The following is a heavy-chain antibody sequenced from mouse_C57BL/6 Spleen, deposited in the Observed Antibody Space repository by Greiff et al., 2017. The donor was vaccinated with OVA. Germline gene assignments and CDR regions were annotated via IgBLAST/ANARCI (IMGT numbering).Heavy chain of an antibody. Sequence: VQLQQSGAELVKPGASVKISCKASGYAFSSYWMNWVKQRPGKGLEWIGQIYPGDGDTNYNGKFKGKATLTADKSSSTAYMQLSSLTSEDSAVYFCARVIRYGNYWYFDVWGTGTTVTVSS. J-gene: IGHJ1*03. D-gene: IGHD2-1*01. CDR1: GYAFSSYW. V-gene: IGHV1-80*01. CDR2: IYPGDGDT. CDR3: ARVIRYGNYWYFDV.